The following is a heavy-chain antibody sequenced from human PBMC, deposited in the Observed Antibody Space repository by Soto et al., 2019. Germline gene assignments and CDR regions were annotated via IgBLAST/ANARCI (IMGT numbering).Heavy chain of an antibody. CDR1: GGTFSSYA. CDR2: IIPIFGTA. D-gene: IGHD1-7*01. CDR3: AGGLRDTIQNLELELQDYYYYGMDV. Sequence: QVPLVQSGAEVKKPGSSVKVSCKASGGTFSSYAISWVRQAPGQGLEWMGGIIPIFGTANYAQKFQGRVTITADESTSTAYMELSSLRSEDTAVYYCAGGLRDTIQNLELELQDYYYYGMDVWGQGTTVTVSS. J-gene: IGHJ6*02. V-gene: IGHV1-69*01.